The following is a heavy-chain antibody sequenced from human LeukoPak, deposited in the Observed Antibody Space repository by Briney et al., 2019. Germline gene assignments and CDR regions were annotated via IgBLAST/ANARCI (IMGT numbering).Heavy chain of an antibody. CDR3: AKAMKWELLDFDY. CDR2: ISGDSSYI. Sequence: GGSLRLSCAASGFIFSSYPLNWVRQAPGKGLEWVSTISGDSSYIQYADSVKGRFTISRDNTKNSLFLQMSSLRAEDTAVYYCAKAMKWELLDFDYWGQGTLVTVSS. J-gene: IGHJ4*02. V-gene: IGHV3-21*04. D-gene: IGHD1-26*01. CDR1: GFIFSSYP.